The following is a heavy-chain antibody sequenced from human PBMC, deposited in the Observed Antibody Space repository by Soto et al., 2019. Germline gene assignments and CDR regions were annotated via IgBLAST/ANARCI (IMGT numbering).Heavy chain of an antibody. J-gene: IGHJ5*01. Sequence: QVQLQESGPGLVKPSETLSLTCTVSGGSISSYYWRWIRQPPGKGLEWIGFIFYSGSTSYNPTLKSRVTISIDTSEYKFSLKLNCVTAADTAVYYCASMIGDPVLSFDSWGQGTLVAVSS. V-gene: IGHV4-59*01. CDR1: GGSISSYY. CDR2: IFYSGST. CDR3: ASMIGDPVLSFDS. D-gene: IGHD3-10*02.